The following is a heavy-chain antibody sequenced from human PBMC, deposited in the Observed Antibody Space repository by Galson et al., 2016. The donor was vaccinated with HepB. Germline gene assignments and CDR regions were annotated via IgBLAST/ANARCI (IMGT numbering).Heavy chain of an antibody. V-gene: IGHV3-23*01. CDR2: ISGTDGRT. J-gene: IGHJ4*02. CDR3: AKESGLWNVKTDFDY. Sequence: SLRLSCAASGFTFINYAMSWVRPAPGKGLEWVSGISGTDGRTLYADSVKGRFTISRDNSKNTLYLQMNSLRADDTAVYYCAKESGLWNVKTDFDYWGQGTVVTVSS. D-gene: IGHD1-1*01. CDR1: GFTFINYA.